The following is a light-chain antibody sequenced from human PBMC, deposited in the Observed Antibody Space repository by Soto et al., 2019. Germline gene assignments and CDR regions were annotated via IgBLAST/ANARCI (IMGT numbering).Light chain of an antibody. CDR3: GTWDDSLKSGF. V-gene: IGLV1-51*01. CDR1: NSNIGNNY. Sequence: QSVLTQPPSVSAAPGQKVTISCSGSNSNIGNNYVSWYQHLPGTAPKLLISDNNKRPSGIPDRFSASKSGTSATLVITGLQTGDEADYYCGTWDDSLKSGFFGGGTQLTVL. CDR2: DNN. J-gene: IGLJ2*01.